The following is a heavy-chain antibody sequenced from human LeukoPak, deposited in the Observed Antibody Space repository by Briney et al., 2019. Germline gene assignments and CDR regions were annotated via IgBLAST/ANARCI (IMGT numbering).Heavy chain of an antibody. D-gene: IGHD1-26*01. Sequence: GGSLRLSCAASGFTFSSYGMHWVRQAPGKGLEWVSSISSSSSYIYYGDSVKGRFTISRDNAKNSLYLQMNSLRAEDTARYYCARDSVGATLDAFDIWGQGTMVTVSS. CDR2: ISSSSSYI. J-gene: IGHJ3*02. V-gene: IGHV3-21*01. CDR1: GFTFSSYG. CDR3: ARDSVGATLDAFDI.